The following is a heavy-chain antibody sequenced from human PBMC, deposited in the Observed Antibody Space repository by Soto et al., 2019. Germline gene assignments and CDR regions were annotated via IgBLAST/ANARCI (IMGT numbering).Heavy chain of an antibody. CDR1: GFTFQNYE. CDR3: ARNYYDTTGRYYGVFDY. CDR2: ISSSASSI. Sequence: LSCAASGFTFQNYEMNWVRQAPGKGLEWLSYISSSASSIYYADSVQGRFTISRANAKNSLFLQMNSLRAEDTAVYYCARNYYDTTGRYYGVFDYWGQGTLVTVSS. D-gene: IGHD3-22*01. J-gene: IGHJ4*02. V-gene: IGHV3-48*03.